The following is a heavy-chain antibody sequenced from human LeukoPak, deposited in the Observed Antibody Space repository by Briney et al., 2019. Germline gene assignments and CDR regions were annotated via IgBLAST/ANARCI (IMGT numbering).Heavy chain of an antibody. Sequence: GASVKVSCKASGYTFTSYGISWVRQAPGQGLEWMGWISAYNGNTNYAQKLQGRVTMTTDTSTSTAYMELRSLRSDDTAVCYCARGSSSWYLAAFDIWGQGTMVTVSS. CDR3: ARGSSSWYLAAFDI. J-gene: IGHJ3*02. V-gene: IGHV1-18*01. CDR1: GYTFTSYG. CDR2: ISAYNGNT. D-gene: IGHD6-13*01.